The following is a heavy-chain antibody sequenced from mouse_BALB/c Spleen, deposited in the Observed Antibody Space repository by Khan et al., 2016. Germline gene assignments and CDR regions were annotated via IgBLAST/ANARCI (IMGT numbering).Heavy chain of an antibody. D-gene: IGHD2-4*01. CDR2: IDPANANT. V-gene: IGHV14-3*02. J-gene: IGHJ3*01. CDR1: GFNIKDTY. CDR3: ARDPYDYDVGFAD. Sequence: MQLEESGAELVKPGASVKLSCTASGFNIKDTYMPWVKQRPEQGLEWIGRIDPANANTKYDPKFQGKATITADTSSNTAYLQLSSLTSEDTAVYYCARDPYDYDVGFADWGQGTLVTVSA.